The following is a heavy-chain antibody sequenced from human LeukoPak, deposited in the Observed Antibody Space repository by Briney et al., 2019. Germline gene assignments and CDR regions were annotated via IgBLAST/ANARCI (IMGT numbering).Heavy chain of an antibody. J-gene: IGHJ6*02. Sequence: GGSLRLSCAASGFTFSSYAMHWVRQAPGKGLEYVSAISSNGGSTYYANSVKGRFTISRDNSKNTLYLQMGSLRAEDMAVYYCARVGYTSYYYYGMDVWGQGTTVTVSS. CDR2: ISSNGGST. V-gene: IGHV3-64*01. CDR3: ARVGYTSYYYYGMDV. CDR1: GFTFSSYA. D-gene: IGHD6-13*01.